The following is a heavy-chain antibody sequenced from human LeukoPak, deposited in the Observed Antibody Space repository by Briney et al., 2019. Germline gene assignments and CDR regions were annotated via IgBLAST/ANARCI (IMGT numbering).Heavy chain of an antibody. D-gene: IGHD1-26*01. Sequence: ASVKVSCKVFGGTFSSYAINWVRQAPGQGLEWMGRIIPMLGTVNYTQKFQGRVTIIADKFTSTAYMELSSLRSEDTAVYFCARDQKVGATPYFGMDVWGQGTTVTVSS. CDR1: GGTFSSYA. CDR3: ARDQKVGATPYFGMDV. J-gene: IGHJ6*02. CDR2: IIPMLGTV. V-gene: IGHV1-69*04.